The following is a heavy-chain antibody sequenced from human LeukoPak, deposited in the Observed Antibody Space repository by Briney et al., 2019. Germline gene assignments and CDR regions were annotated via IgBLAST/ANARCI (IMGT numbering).Heavy chain of an antibody. J-gene: IGHJ3*02. V-gene: IGHV1-2*02. D-gene: IGHD3-10*01. CDR3: ARDFWFGELMDAFDI. Sequence: ASVKVSCKASGYTFTGYYMHWVRQAPGQGLEWMGWINPNSGGTNYAQKFQGRVTMTRDTSISTAYMELSRLRSDDTAVYYCARDFWFGELMDAFDIWGQGTMVTVSS. CDR2: INPNSGGT. CDR1: GYTFTGYY.